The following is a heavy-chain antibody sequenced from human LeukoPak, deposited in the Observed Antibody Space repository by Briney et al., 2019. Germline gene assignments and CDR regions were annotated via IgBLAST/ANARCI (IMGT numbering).Heavy chain of an antibody. D-gene: IGHD5-18*01. V-gene: IGHV1-18*01. CDR1: GYTFTSYG. Sequence: VASVKVSCKASGYTFTSYGISWVRQAPGQGLEWMGWISAYNGNTNYAQKLQGRVTMTTDTSTSTAYMELTSLRSDDTDVYYCARGGYSYGKAAFDYWGQGTLVTVSS. CDR3: ARGGYSYGKAAFDY. CDR2: ISAYNGNT. J-gene: IGHJ4*02.